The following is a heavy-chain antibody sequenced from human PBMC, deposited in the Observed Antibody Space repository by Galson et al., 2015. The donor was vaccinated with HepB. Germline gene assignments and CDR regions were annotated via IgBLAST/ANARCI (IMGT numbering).Heavy chain of an antibody. CDR3: ARHESESKTYAADN. J-gene: IGHJ4*02. V-gene: IGHV4-39*01. CDR1: AGSISSSSYY. CDR2: FYYTGNT. Sequence: ETLSLTCTVSAGSISSSSYYWGWLRQPPGKGLEWIGSFYYTGNTHYNPSLKSRVTISGDTSKNQFSLKLNSVTAADTAVYYCARHESESKTYAADNWGQGTLVTVSS. D-gene: IGHD2-2*01.